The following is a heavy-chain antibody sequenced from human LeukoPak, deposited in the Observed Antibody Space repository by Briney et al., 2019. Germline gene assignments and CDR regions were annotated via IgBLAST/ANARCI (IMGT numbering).Heavy chain of an antibody. D-gene: IGHD6-13*01. J-gene: IGHJ4*02. CDR2: IKQDGSEK. CDR3: ARGGKQQLVSGYFDY. V-gene: IGHV3-7*01. Sequence: PGGSLRLSCAASGFTFSSYWMCWVRQAPGKGLEWVANIKQDGSEKYYVDSVKGRFTISRDNAKNSLYLQMNSLRAEDTAVYYCARGGKQQLVSGYFDYWGQRTLVTVSS. CDR1: GFTFSSYW.